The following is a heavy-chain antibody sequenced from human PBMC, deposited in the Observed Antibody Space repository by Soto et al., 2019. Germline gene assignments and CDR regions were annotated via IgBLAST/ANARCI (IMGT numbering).Heavy chain of an antibody. CDR2: ISYDGSNK. CDR3: AKGGGH. V-gene: IGHV3-30*18. Sequence: PGGSLRLSCAASGFTFSSYGMHWVRQAPGKGLEWVAVISYDGSNKYYADSVKGRFTISRDNSKNTLYLQMNSLRAEDTAVYYCAKGGGHWGQGTLVTVSS. D-gene: IGHD3-10*01. CDR1: GFTFSSYG. J-gene: IGHJ4*02.